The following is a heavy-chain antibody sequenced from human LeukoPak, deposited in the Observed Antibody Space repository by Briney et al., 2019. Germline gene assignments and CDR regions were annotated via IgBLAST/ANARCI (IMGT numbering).Heavy chain of an antibody. Sequence: PGGSLRLSCAASGFTFSSYSMNWVRQAPGKGLEWVSSISSSSSYIYYADSVKGRFTISRDNAKNSLYLQMNSLRAEDTAVYYCARDLLSGSYPEGYWGQGTLVTVSS. V-gene: IGHV3-21*01. CDR3: ARDLLSGSYPEGY. J-gene: IGHJ4*02. CDR2: ISSSSSYI. CDR1: GFTFSSYS. D-gene: IGHD1-26*01.